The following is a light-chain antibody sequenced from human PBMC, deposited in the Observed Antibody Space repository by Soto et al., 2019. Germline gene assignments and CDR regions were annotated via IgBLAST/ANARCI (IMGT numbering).Light chain of an antibody. CDR2: DAS. Sequence: DIQMTQSPSSLSASVGDRVSITCQASQDISNYLNWYQQKPGKAPKLLIYDASNLETGVPSRFSGSGSGTDFTLTINNLQPEDFATYYCQRTYNAPFTFGPGTKVSIK. CDR3: QRTYNAPFT. J-gene: IGKJ3*01. V-gene: IGKV1-33*01. CDR1: QDISNY.